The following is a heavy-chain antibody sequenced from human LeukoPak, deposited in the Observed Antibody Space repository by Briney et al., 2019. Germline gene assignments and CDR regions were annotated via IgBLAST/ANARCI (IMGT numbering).Heavy chain of an antibody. CDR1: GGSINSGHYY. D-gene: IGHD1-14*01. Sequence: SQTLSLTCTVSGGSINSGHYYWSWIRQPAGKGLEWIGRFYTSGSTNYNPSLKSRVTISVDTSKNQFSLKLSSVTAADTAVYYCARDYKYHLHLFDYWGQGTLVTVSS. V-gene: IGHV4-61*02. CDR3: ARDYKYHLHLFDY. J-gene: IGHJ4*02. CDR2: FYTSGST.